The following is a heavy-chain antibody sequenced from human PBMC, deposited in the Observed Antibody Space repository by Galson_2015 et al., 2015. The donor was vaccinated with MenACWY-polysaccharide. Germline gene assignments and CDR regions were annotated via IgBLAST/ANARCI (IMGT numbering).Heavy chain of an antibody. Sequence: SVKVSCKAPGYTFTGNFIHWVRQAPGQGFEWMGWINPNSGATSYAQKFQDRVTMTRDTSINTAYMELHRLRSDDTAVYYCVRVPTYQQTEGNWFVPWGQGTPVTVSS. CDR3: VRVPTYQQTEGNWFVP. J-gene: IGHJ5*02. V-gene: IGHV1-2*02. D-gene: IGHD2-2*01. CDR2: INPNSGAT. CDR1: GYTFTGNF.